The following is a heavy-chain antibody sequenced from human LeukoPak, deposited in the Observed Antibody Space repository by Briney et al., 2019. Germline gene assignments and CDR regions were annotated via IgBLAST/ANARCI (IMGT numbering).Heavy chain of an antibody. V-gene: IGHV3-23*01. Sequence: GGSLRLSCAASGFTFNTYGMSWVRQAPGKGLEWVSAISGSGGSTYYADSVKGRFTISRDNSKNTLYLQMNSLRAEDTAVYYCAKGPGHYYGSGSPDPYYYYYMDVWGKGTTVTVSS. J-gene: IGHJ6*03. CDR2: ISGSGGST. CDR1: GFTFNTYG. CDR3: AKGPGHYYGSGSPDPYYYYYMDV. D-gene: IGHD3-10*01.